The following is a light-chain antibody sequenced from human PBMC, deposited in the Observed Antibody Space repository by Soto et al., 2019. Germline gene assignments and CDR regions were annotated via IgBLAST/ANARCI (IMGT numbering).Light chain of an antibody. CDR3: QQSYSTLLFT. Sequence: DIQMTQSPSSLSASVGDRVTITCRASQSISSYLNWYQQKPGKAPKPLIYAASSLQSGVPSRFSGSGSGTDFTLTISSLQPEDFATYYCQQSYSTLLFTFGPGTQVDIK. V-gene: IGKV1-39*01. CDR2: AAS. J-gene: IGKJ3*01. CDR1: QSISSY.